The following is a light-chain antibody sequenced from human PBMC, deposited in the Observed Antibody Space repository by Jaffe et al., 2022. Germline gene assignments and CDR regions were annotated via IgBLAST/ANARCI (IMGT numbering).Light chain of an antibody. J-gene: IGKJ2*01. CDR3: QQYHGLYT. V-gene: IGKV1-5*03. CDR2: KAY. CDR1: QSISIW. Sequence: DIQMTQSPSTLSASVGERVTITCRASQSISIWLAWYQQKPGKAPKLLIYKAYALESGVPSRFSGSGSGTEFTLTISSLQPDDFATYYCQQYHGLYTFGQGTRLEIK.